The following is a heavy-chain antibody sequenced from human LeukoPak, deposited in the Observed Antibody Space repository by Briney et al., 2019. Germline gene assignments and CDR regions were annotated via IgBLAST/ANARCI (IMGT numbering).Heavy chain of an antibody. V-gene: IGHV3-30*04. CDR1: GFTFSSYP. J-gene: IGHJ4*02. CDR3: ARGRGSHSFDY. Sequence: GKSLRLSCAASGFTFSSYPIHWVRQAPGKGLEWVAVISYDGSNKYYADSVKGRFTISRDNSKNTLYLQMNSLRAEDTAVYYCARGRGSHSFDYWGQGTLVTASS. D-gene: IGHD1-26*01. CDR2: ISYDGSNK.